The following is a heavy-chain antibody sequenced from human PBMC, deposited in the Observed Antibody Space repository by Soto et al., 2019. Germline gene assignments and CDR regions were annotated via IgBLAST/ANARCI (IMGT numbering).Heavy chain of an antibody. CDR3: ARDSFSFMPDYGDYVGYFDY. CDR2: VKQDGSEK. V-gene: IGHV3-7*05. D-gene: IGHD4-17*01. J-gene: IGHJ4*02. Sequence: GGSLRLSCAASGFTFSSYWMSWVHQAPGKGLEWVANVKQDGSEKNYVDSVKGRFTISRDNARNSFYLQMNSLRADDTAVYYCARDSFSFMPDYGDYVGYFDYWGQGSLVTVSS. CDR1: GFTFSSYW.